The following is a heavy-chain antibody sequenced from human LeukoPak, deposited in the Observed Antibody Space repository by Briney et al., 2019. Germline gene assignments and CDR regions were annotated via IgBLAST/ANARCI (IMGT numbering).Heavy chain of an antibody. CDR1: GGSISSSSYY. V-gene: IGHV4-39*07. Sequence: SETLSLTCTVSGGSISSSSYYWGWIRQPPGKGLEWIGSIYYSGSTYYNPSLKSRVTISVDTSKNQFSLKLSSVTAADTAVYYCASVTVAGTEFDYWGQGTLVTVSS. D-gene: IGHD6-19*01. CDR2: IYYSGST. CDR3: ASVTVAGTEFDY. J-gene: IGHJ4*02.